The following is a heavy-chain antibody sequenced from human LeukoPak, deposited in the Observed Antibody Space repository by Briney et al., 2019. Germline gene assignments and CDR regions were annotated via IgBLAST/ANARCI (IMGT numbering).Heavy chain of an antibody. CDR1: GYTFYDYA. CDR2: FSGGGGST. Sequence: GGSLTLSCAVSGYTFYDYAMHCVRQARGKGRVWVSHFSGGGGSTYYADSVKGRCTISRDNRKNSLNLQMNSLRTEDTALYYCAKALAGRDLSYYYDSSGYYLYLGYWGQGTLVTVSS. D-gene: IGHD3-22*01. V-gene: IGHV3-43*02. CDR3: AKALAGRDLSYYYDSSGYYLYLGY. J-gene: IGHJ4*02.